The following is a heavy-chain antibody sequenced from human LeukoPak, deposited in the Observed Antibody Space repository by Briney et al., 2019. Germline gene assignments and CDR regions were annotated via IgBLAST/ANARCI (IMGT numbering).Heavy chain of an antibody. CDR1: GFTFDDYG. CDR3: GRFSRSSTSRHCSFDI. J-gene: IGHJ3*02. CDR2: IVKWDGGNT. V-gene: IGHV3-20*04. D-gene: IGHD2-2*01. Sequence: GGSLRLSCAASGFTFDDYGMSWVRQAPGKGLEWVSAIVKWDGGNTGYADSVRGRFTISRDNAKNSLYLQMNSLRAEDTALYYRGRFSRSSTSRHCSFDIWGQGTIVTVPS.